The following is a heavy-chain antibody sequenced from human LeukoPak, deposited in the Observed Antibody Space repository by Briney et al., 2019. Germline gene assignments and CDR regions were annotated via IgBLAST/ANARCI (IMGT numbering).Heavy chain of an antibody. D-gene: IGHD6-25*01. V-gene: IGHV3-23*01. CDR1: GFTFNKHG. CDR3: AKDLSGYGPYWYFDL. Sequence: PGGSLRLSCAASGFTFNKHGMHWIRQAPGKGLEWVSSIDYSGGSTYYADSVKGRFTISRDNSKNTLYLQMNNLRAEDSAVYYCAKDLSGYGPYWYFDLWGRGTLVTVSS. CDR2: IDYSGGST. J-gene: IGHJ2*01.